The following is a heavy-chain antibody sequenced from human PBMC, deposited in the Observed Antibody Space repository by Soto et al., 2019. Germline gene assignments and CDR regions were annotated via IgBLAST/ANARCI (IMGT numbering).Heavy chain of an antibody. CDR2: FSAYNGNT. J-gene: IGHJ2*01. V-gene: IGHV1-18*01. D-gene: IGHD5-12*01. Sequence: QVQLVQSGAEVKKPGASVKVSCKASGYTFTSYGISWARQAPGQGLEWMGWFSAYNGNTNYAQKLQGRVTMTTDTSTSTAYMELWSLRSDDTAVYYCARDRGDGGWLQLGHASQYCYFDLWGRGTLVTVSS. CDR3: ARDRGDGGWLQLGHASQYCYFDL. CDR1: GYTFTSYG.